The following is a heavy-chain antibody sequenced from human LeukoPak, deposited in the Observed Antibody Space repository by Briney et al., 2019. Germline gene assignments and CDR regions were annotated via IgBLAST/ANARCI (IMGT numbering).Heavy chain of an antibody. Sequence: SETLSLTCDVYGGSFSGYYWSWIRQPPGKGLEWIGEINHSGSTNYNPSLKSRVTISVDTSKNQFSLKLSSVTAADTAMYYCARGQNYDFWSGYAYDYWGQGTLVTVSS. CDR2: INHSGST. D-gene: IGHD3-3*01. V-gene: IGHV4-34*01. CDR3: ARGQNYDFWSGYAYDY. J-gene: IGHJ4*02. CDR1: GGSFSGYY.